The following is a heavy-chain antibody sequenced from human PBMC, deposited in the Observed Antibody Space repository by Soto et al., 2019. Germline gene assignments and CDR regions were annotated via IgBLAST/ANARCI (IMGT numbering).Heavy chain of an antibody. CDR2: IYYSGTT. V-gene: IGHV4-59*08. Sequence: SETLSLTCTVSGGSIVDYYWSWIRQPPGKGLEWIGYIYYSGTTDYSPSLKSRVTISVDTSKNQFSLKLSSVTAADSAIYYCARQSGGYYYYGMDVWGQGTSVT. D-gene: IGHD1-26*01. CDR3: ARQSGGYYYYGMDV. CDR1: GGSIVDYY. J-gene: IGHJ6*02.